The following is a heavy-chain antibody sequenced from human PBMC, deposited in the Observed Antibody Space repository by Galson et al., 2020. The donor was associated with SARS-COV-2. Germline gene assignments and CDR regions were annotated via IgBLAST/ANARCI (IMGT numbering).Heavy chain of an antibody. J-gene: IGHJ5*02. CDR2: IDWDDDK. V-gene: IGHV2-70*11. Sequence: SGPTLVKPTQTLTLTCTFSGFSLSTSGMCVSWIRQPPGKALEWLARIDWDDDKYYSTSLKTRLTISKDTSKNQVVLTMTNMDPVDTATYYGARESEMENGSGSYYRGFDPWGQGTLVTVSS. CDR3: ARESEMENGSGSYYRGFDP. CDR1: GFSLSTSGMC. D-gene: IGHD3-10*01.